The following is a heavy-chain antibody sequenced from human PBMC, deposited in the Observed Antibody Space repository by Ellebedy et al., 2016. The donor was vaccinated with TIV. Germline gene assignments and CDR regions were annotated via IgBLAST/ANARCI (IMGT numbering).Heavy chain of an antibody. CDR1: GWTFHDYA. CDR2: INFSGGKV. V-gene: IGHV3-9*01. Sequence: GGSLRLXXAVFGWTFHDYAMHWVRQAPGKGLEWVSGINFSGGKVAYADSVKGRFSISRENAKNSLYLEMNSLRPEDTAFYYCAKDAFFDILTGIDSWGHGTLVTVSS. D-gene: IGHD3-9*01. J-gene: IGHJ5*01. CDR3: AKDAFFDILTGIDS.